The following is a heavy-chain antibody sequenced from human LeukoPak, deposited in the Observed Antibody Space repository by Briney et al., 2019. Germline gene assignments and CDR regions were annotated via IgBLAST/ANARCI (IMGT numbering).Heavy chain of an antibody. J-gene: IGHJ4*02. CDR1: GFTFSDYY. D-gene: IGHD2-2*01. CDR2: ISSSGSTI. V-gene: IGHV3-11*01. Sequence: NPGGSLRLSCAASGFTFSDYYMSWIRQAPGKGLEWVSYISSSGSTIYYADSVKGRFTISRDNAKNSLYLQMNSLRAEDTALYYCAKDTLGIVVVPVHWGQGTLVTVSS. CDR3: AKDTLGIVVVPVH.